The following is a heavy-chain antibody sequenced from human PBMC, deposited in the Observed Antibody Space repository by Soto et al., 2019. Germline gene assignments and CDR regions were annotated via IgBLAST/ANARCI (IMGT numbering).Heavy chain of an antibody. CDR1: GFTFSSYA. CDR2: ISGSGGST. J-gene: IGHJ6*02. D-gene: IGHD3-22*01. V-gene: IGHV3-23*01. CDR3: AKADYYDSSGYHPQYYYGMDV. Sequence: GSLRLSCAASGFTFSSYAMSWVRQAPGKGLEWVSAISGSGGSTYYADSVKGRFTISRDNSKNTLYLQMNSLRAEDTAVYYCAKADYYDSSGYHPQYYYGMDVWGQGTTVTVSS.